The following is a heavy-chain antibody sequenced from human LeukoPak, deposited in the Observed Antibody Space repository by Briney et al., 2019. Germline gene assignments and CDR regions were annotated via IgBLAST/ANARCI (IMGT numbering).Heavy chain of an antibody. CDR3: ARVDYDSSGVDY. V-gene: IGHV1-69*04. J-gene: IGHJ4*02. Sequence: EASVKVSCKASGGTFSSYAISWVRQAPGQGLEWMGRIIPILGIANYAQKFQGRVTITADKSTSTAYMELSSLRSEDTAVYYCARVDYDSSGVDYWGQGTLVTVSS. CDR1: GGTFSSYA. CDR2: IIPILGIA. D-gene: IGHD3-22*01.